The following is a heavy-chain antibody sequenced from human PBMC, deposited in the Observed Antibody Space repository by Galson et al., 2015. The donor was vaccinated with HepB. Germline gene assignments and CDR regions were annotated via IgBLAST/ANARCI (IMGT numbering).Heavy chain of an antibody. V-gene: IGHV3-23*01. CDR3: ATSSWYEGFNY. J-gene: IGHJ4*02. CDR2: ISGSGGST. D-gene: IGHD6-13*01. CDR1: GFTFSSYA. Sequence: SLRLSCPASGFTFSSYAMSWVRQAPGKGLEWVSAISGSGGSTYYADSVKGRFTISRDNSKNTLYLQMNSLRAEDTAVYYCATSSWYEGFNYWGQGTLVTVSS.